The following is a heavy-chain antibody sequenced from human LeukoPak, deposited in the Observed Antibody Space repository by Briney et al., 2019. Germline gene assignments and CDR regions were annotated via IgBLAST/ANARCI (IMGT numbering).Heavy chain of an antibody. Sequence: ASVKVSCKASVVTFSSDAISWVRHAPGQGLDWIGGIIPIFGTANYAQKFQGRVTITTDESTGTAYMELSSLRSEDTAVYYCARDGGQYRNPHRYNWFDHWGQGTLVTVSS. D-gene: IGHD6-6*01. CDR2: IIPIFGTA. CDR1: VVTFSSDA. CDR3: ARDGGQYRNPHRYNWFDH. J-gene: IGHJ5*02. V-gene: IGHV1-69*05.